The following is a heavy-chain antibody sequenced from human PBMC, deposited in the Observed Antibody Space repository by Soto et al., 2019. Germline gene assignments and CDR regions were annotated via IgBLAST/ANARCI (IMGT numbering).Heavy chain of an antibody. CDR1: GFTFSSYS. CDR2: ISGSSSYI. D-gene: IGHD6-13*01. V-gene: IGHV3-21*04. CDR3: AIDELYSNSLDAFDL. J-gene: IGHJ3*01. Sequence: NPGGSLRLSCAASGFTFSSYSMNWVRQAPGKGLEWVSSISGSSSYIYYVDSVKGRFVISRDNSKNTLYLQMSSLRAEDTAVYYCAIDELYSNSLDAFDLWGQGALVTVSS.